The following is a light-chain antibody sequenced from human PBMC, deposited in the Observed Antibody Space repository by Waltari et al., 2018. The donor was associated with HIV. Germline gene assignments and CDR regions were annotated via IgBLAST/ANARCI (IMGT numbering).Light chain of an antibody. J-gene: IGKJ2*01. CDR3: LQYTFWPPYT. V-gene: IGKV3-15*01. CDR1: KSISSH. CDR2: AAS. Sequence: EIVMTQFPGTLSVSPGERATLSCRASKSISSHLAWYQQKPGQAPRLLIYAASNRATCIPARFSGSGSGTDFTLTISSLQPEDFAVYYCLQYTFWPPYTFGQGTKLEMK.